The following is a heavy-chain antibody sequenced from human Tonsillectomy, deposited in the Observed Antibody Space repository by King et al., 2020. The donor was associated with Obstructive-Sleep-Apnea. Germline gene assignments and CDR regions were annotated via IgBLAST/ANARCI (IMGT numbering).Heavy chain of an antibody. CDR3: AKIGDYSSSWYVSHFDY. V-gene: IGHV3-30*18. CDR1: GFTFSTSG. D-gene: IGHD6-13*01. CDR2: ISYDGSDK. Sequence: QLVQSGGGVVQPGRSLRLSCGASGFTFSTSGMHWVRQAPGKGLEWVAVISYDGSDKYYADSVKGRFTISRDNSKNTLYLQMNSLRAEDTAVYFCAKIGDYSSSWYVSHFDYWGQGTLVTVSS. J-gene: IGHJ4*02.